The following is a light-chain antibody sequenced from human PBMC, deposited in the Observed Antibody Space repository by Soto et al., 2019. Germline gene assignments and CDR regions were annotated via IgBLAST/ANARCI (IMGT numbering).Light chain of an antibody. CDR1: SSDVGGYNY. J-gene: IGLJ1*01. CDR3: SSYTATTTAYV. CDR2: EVS. V-gene: IGLV2-14*01. Sequence: SALAHTASVSGSPGQSITISCTGSSSDVGGYNYVSWYQQHPGKAPKLIIYEVSNRPSGVSNRFSGSKSGNTASLTISGLQAEDEADYYCSSYTATTTAYVFGSGTKDTV.